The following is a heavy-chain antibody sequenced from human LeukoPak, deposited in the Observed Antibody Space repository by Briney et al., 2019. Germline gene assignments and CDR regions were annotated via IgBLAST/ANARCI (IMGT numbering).Heavy chain of an antibody. V-gene: IGHV4-59*01. CDR1: GGSISSYY. Sequence: SETLSLTCTVSGGSISSYYWSWIRQPPGKGLEWIGYIYNSGSTNYNPSLKSRVTISVDTSKNQFSLKLSSVTAADTAVYYCARVDTAMVLNYWGQGTLVTVSS. CDR3: ARVDTAMVLNY. CDR2: IYNSGST. J-gene: IGHJ4*02. D-gene: IGHD5-18*01.